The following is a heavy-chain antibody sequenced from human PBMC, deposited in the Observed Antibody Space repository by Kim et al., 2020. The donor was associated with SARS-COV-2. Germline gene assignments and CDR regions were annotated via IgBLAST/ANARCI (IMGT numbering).Heavy chain of an antibody. CDR1: GFIFSSSA. Sequence: GGSLRLSCAASGFIFSSSAMNWVRQAPGKGLEWVSSISGSGGSTYYADSVKGRFTISRDNSKNTLFVQMSSLRVDDTAIYYCAKGLRIDDWGQGTLVTVSS. J-gene: IGHJ4*02. CDR2: ISGSGGST. CDR3: AKGLRIDD. D-gene: IGHD2-21*02. V-gene: IGHV3-23*01.